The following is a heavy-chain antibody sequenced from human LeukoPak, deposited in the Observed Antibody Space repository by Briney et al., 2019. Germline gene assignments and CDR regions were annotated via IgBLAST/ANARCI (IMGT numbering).Heavy chain of an antibody. J-gene: IGHJ4*02. V-gene: IGHV4-39*07. Sequence: SETLSLTCTVSGGSISSNGYYWAWFRQPPGKGLEWIGSIYYSGGTYYNPSLKSRVTISIDTSKNQFSLKLRSVTAADTAAYYCARDGNALWGQGTLVTVSS. CDR1: GGSISSNGYY. D-gene: IGHD1-1*01. CDR2: IYYSGGT. CDR3: ARDGNAL.